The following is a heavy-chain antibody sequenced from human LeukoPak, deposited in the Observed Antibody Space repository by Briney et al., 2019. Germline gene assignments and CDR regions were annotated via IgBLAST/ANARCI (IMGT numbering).Heavy chain of an antibody. CDR1: GGTFSSYA. CDR3: ARTRGVTMIGY. J-gene: IGHJ4*02. CDR2: IIPILGIA. Sequence: SVKVSCKASGGTFSSYAISWVRQAPGQGLEWMGRIIPILGIANYAQKFQGRVTITADKSTSTAHMELSSLRSEDTAVYYCARTRGVTMIGYWGQGTLVTVSS. V-gene: IGHV1-69*04. D-gene: IGHD3-22*01.